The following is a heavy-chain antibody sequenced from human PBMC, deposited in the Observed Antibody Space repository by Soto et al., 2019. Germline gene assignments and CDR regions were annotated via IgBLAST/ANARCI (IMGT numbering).Heavy chain of an antibody. J-gene: IGHJ5*02. CDR3: ARDTEVVPAAISGLGWFDP. CDR1: GGTFSSYA. Sequence: QVQLVQSGAEVKKPGSSVKVSCKASGGTFSSYAISWVRQAPGQGLEWMGGIIPIFGTANYAQKLQGRVTITADKSTSTAYMELSSLRSEDTAVYYCARDTEVVPAAISGLGWFDPWGQGTLVTVSS. V-gene: IGHV1-69*06. D-gene: IGHD2-2*02. CDR2: IIPIFGTA.